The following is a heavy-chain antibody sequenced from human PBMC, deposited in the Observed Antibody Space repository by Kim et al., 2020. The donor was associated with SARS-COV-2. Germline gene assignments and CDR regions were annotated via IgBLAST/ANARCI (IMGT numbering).Heavy chain of an antibody. Sequence: GGSLRLSCAASGFTFSSYWMHWVRQAPGKGLVWVSRINSDGSSTSFADSVKGRFTISRDNAKNTRYLQMNSLRAEATDVYYCARRGNTYGYDMDVWGQGTTVSVSS. CDR3: ARRGNTYGYDMDV. CDR1: GFTFSSYW. J-gene: IGHJ6*03. V-gene: IGHV3-74*01. D-gene: IGHD3-10*01. CDR2: INSDGSST.